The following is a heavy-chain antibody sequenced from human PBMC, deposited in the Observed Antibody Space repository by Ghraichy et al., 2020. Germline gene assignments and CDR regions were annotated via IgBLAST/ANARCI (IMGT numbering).Heavy chain of an antibody. J-gene: IGHJ4*02. Sequence: SCAASGFTFSIYAMSWVRQAPGRGLEWVASISGDGGHTYYADSVKGRFTISRDNLKNTLFLQMNSLRAEDTAVFYCAKAKQLYYFDSWGQGALVIVSS. CDR2: ISGDGGHT. V-gene: IGHV3-23*01. CDR3: AKAKQLYYFDS. D-gene: IGHD5-24*01. CDR1: GFTFSIYA.